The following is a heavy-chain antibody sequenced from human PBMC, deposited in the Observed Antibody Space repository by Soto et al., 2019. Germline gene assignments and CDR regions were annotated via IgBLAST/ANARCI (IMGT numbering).Heavy chain of an antibody. Sequence: QVHLVQSGAELKKPAASVKISCKASGYTFSHYYMHWVRQAPGQGLEWMGWINPNSGDTKYAQKFHGRVTTTRYTSINTRYMELSRLTSDDTAVYYCARSVALGGGFDYWGQGTLVTVSS. CDR1: GYTFSHYY. D-gene: IGHD2-21*01. V-gene: IGHV1-2*02. CDR3: ARSVALGGGFDY. CDR2: INPNSGDT. J-gene: IGHJ4*02.